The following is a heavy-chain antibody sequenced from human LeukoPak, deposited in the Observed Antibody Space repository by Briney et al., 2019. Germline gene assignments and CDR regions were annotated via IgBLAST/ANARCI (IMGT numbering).Heavy chain of an antibody. CDR3: ARDKTFGGVNYFDY. Sequence: SETLSLTCTVAGGSSSSGSYYWSWIRQPPGKGLEWIGSIYYTGSTYYNPSLKSQITVSLDASTTQFSLKLSFVTAADTAVYYCARDKTFGGVNYFDYWGQGSLVTVSS. CDR1: GGSSSSGSYY. J-gene: IGHJ4*02. V-gene: IGHV4-39*07. D-gene: IGHD3-16*01. CDR2: IYYTGST.